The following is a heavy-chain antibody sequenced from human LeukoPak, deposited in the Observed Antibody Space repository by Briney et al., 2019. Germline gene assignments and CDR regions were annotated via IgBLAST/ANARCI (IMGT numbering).Heavy chain of an antibody. CDR3: VREKSGYTNGWYLFDY. J-gene: IGHJ4*02. V-gene: IGHV3-23*01. Sequence: GGSLRLSCAASGFTFSSYAMSWVRQAPGKGLEWVSSISGSGGITYYADSVKGRFTISRDNSKNTLYLQMSSLRAEDTAVYYCVREKSGYTNGWYLFDYWGQGTLVTVSS. CDR2: ISGSGGIT. CDR1: GFTFSSYA. D-gene: IGHD6-19*01.